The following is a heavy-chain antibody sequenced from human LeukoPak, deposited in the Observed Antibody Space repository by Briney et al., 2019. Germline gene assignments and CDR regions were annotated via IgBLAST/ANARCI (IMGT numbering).Heavy chain of an antibody. D-gene: IGHD3-22*01. CDR1: GFTFSSYG. Sequence: GGSLRLSCAASGFTFSSYGMHWVRQAPGKGLEWVAFIRYDGSNKYYADSVKGRFTISRDNSKNTLYLQMNSLRAEDTAVYYCAKDLLIDFSYYDSSGLFDIWGQGTMVTVSS. J-gene: IGHJ3*02. V-gene: IGHV3-30*02. CDR2: IRYDGSNK. CDR3: AKDLLIDFSYYDSSGLFDI.